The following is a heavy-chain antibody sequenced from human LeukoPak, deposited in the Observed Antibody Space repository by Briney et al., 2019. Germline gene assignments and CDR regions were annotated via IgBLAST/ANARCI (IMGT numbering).Heavy chain of an antibody. J-gene: IGHJ3*02. CDR1: GVSISNHIYY. D-gene: IGHD5/OR15-5a*01. Sequence: SEPLSLTCAVSGVSISNHIYYWDWIRQTPGKALEWIGAVYYTGNAYYNPSLKSRVTISVDTSDNRFSLHLSSVNAADTAIYYCARLRALSGHRGAFDIWGQGTLVTVSS. V-gene: IGHV4-39*01. CDR2: VYYTGNA. CDR3: ARLRALSGHRGAFDI.